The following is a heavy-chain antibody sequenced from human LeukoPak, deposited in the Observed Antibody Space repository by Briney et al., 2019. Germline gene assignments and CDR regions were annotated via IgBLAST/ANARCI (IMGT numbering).Heavy chain of an antibody. CDR3: AREVAISSSDAFDI. D-gene: IGHD6-6*01. Sequence: GGSLRLSCAASGFTFNNYGMHWVRQAPGKGLEWVAFVYYHGNTKYYAASVKGRFTISRDNAKNSLYLQMNSLRAEDTAVYYCAREVAISSSDAFDIWGQGTMVTVSS. V-gene: IGHV3-30*12. J-gene: IGHJ3*02. CDR1: GFTFNNYG. CDR2: VYYHGNTK.